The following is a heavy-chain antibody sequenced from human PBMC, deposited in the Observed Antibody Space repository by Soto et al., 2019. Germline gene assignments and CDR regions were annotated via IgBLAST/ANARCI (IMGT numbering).Heavy chain of an antibody. CDR3: ARDRVWGDILTGLENYYYYGMDV. J-gene: IGHJ6*02. D-gene: IGHD3-9*01. Sequence: XGTLSLTCAVSGGSISSSNWWSCVRQPPGKGLEWIGEIYHSGSTNYNPSLKSRVTISVDKSKNQFSLKLSSVTAADTAVYYCARDRVWGDILTGLENYYYYGMDVWGQGTTVTISS. CDR1: GGSISSSNW. CDR2: IYHSGST. V-gene: IGHV4-4*02.